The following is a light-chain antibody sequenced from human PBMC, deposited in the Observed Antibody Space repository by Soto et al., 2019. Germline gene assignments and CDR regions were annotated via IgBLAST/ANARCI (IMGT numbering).Light chain of an antibody. Sequence: QSALTQPASVSGSPGQSITISCTGTSSDVGGYNYVSWYQQHPGKAPKLMIYDVSNRPSGVSNRFSGSKSGNTASLIVSGLQAEDEADYYCSSYTSSSTLVVFGGGTKL. CDR1: SSDVGGYNY. V-gene: IGLV2-14*01. J-gene: IGLJ2*01. CDR3: SSYTSSSTLVV. CDR2: DVS.